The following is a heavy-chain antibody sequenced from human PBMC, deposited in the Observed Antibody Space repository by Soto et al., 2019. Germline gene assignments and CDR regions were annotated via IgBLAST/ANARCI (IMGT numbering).Heavy chain of an antibody. CDR1: GYTFTSYA. J-gene: IGHJ4*02. V-gene: IGHV1-3*01. CDR3: ARGRLIAVAGTETIDS. D-gene: IGHD6-19*01. Sequence: QVQLVQSGAEVKKPGASVKVSCKASGYTFTSYAMHWVRQAPGQRLEWMGWINAGNGNTKYSQKFQGRVTINRDTTASTAYMKLSTLRSEDTAVYYCARGRLIAVAGTETIDSWGQGTLVTVSS. CDR2: INAGNGNT.